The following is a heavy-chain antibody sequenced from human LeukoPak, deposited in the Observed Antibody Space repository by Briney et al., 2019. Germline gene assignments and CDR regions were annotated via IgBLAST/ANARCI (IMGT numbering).Heavy chain of an antibody. Sequence: GGSLRLSCAASGFTFSSYSMNWVRQASGKGLEWVSYISSSSSTIYYADSVKGRFTISRDNAKNSLYLQMNSLRAEDTAVYYCARDRDSSGYYVYYFDYWGQGTLVTVSS. J-gene: IGHJ4*02. V-gene: IGHV3-48*01. CDR1: GFTFSSYS. D-gene: IGHD3-22*01. CDR3: ARDRDSSGYYVYYFDY. CDR2: ISSSSSTI.